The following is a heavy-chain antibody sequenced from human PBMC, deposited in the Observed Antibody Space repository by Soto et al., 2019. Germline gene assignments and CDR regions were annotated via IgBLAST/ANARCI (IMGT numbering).Heavy chain of an antibody. J-gene: IGHJ6*02. V-gene: IGHV1-3*01. CDR1: RYTFTSYA. D-gene: IGHD1-7*01. Sequence: ASVKVSCKASRYTFTSYAMHWVRQAPGQRLEWMGWINAGNGNTKYSQKFQGRVTITRDTSASTAYMELSSLRSEDTAVYYCASSWNYAPGMDVWGQGTTVTVSS. CDR2: INAGNGNT. CDR3: ASSWNYAPGMDV.